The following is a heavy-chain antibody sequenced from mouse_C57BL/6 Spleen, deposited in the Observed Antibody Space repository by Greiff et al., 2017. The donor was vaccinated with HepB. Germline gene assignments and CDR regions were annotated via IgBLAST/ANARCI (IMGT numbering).Heavy chain of an antibody. Sequence: VQLQQSGPVLVKPGASVKMSCKASGYTFTDYYMNWVKQSHGKSLEWIGVINPYNGGTSYNQKFKGKATLTVDKSSSTAYMELNSLTSEDSAVYYCARSRYYYGSSLFDYWGQGTTLTVSS. J-gene: IGHJ2*01. CDR3: ARSRYYYGSSLFDY. D-gene: IGHD1-1*01. V-gene: IGHV1-19*01. CDR1: GYTFTDYY. CDR2: INPYNGGT.